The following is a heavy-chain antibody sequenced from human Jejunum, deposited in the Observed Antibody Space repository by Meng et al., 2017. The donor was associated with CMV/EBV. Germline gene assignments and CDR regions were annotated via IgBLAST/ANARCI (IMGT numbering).Heavy chain of an antibody. CDR3: ARGGNFDP. J-gene: IGHJ5*02. CDR2: ISANTGTP. Sequence: QVQRVQSGYELKKPWASVKVSWKASGYTFSTYTINWVRQAHGRGLEWMGWISANTGTPTYTQGFTGRFVFSLDTSVSTAYLQISSLKAEDTAVYYCARGGNFDPWGQGTLVTVSS. D-gene: IGHD2/OR15-2a*01. V-gene: IGHV7-4-1*02. CDR1: GYTFSTYT.